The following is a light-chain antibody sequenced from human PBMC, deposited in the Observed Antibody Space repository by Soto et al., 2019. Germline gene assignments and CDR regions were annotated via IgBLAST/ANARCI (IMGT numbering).Light chain of an antibody. CDR2: GAS. J-gene: IGKJ1*01. CDR1: QSVSSSF. V-gene: IGKV3-20*01. Sequence: EIVLTQSPGTLSLSPGERATLSCRASQSVSSSFLAWYQHKPGQAPRLLIYGASFRATGIPDRFSGSGSGTDFTHTISRLEPEDFAVYYCQQYGGSPVTFGQGTKVDIK. CDR3: QQYGGSPVT.